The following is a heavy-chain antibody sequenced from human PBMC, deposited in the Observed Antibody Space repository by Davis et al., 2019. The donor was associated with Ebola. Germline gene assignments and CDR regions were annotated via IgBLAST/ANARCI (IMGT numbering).Heavy chain of an antibody. CDR3: ARDIAVAGTIGFDY. CDR1: GFTFSDYY. V-gene: IGHV3-11*06. J-gene: IGHJ4*02. CDR2: ISSSSSYT. D-gene: IGHD6-19*01. Sequence: GESLKISCAASGFTFSDYYMSWIRQAPGKGLEWVSYISSSSSYTNYADSVKGRFTISRDNAKNTLYLQMNSLRPEDTAVYYCARDIAVAGTIGFDYWGQGTLVTVSS.